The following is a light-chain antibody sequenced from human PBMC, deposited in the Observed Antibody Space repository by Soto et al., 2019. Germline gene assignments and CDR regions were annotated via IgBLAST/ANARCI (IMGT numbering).Light chain of an antibody. CDR1: TSDVGAYKY. J-gene: IGLJ1*01. CDR2: AFS. V-gene: IGLV2-14*01. Sequence: QSALTQPASVSASPGQSITISCTGTTSDVGAYKYVSWYQQHPGKAPKLMIYAFSHRPSGVSNRFSGSKSGSTASLTISGLQAEDEADYYCSSYTSSSTLAYVFGTGTKLTVL. CDR3: SSYTSSSTLAYV.